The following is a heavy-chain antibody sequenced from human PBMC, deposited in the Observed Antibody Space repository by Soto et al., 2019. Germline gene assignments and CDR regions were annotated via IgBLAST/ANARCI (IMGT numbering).Heavy chain of an antibody. J-gene: IGHJ6*02. CDR2: INHSGST. V-gene: IGHV4-34*01. Sequence: PSETLSLTCAVYGGSFSGYYWSWIRQPPGKGLEWIGEINHSGSTNYNPSLKSRVTISVDTSKNQFSLKLSSVTAADTAVYYCGRESGSGSYYYYYYYGRAVWGQGPTVPV. CDR3: GRESGSGSYYYYYYYGRAV. D-gene: IGHD3-10*01. CDR1: GGSFSGYY.